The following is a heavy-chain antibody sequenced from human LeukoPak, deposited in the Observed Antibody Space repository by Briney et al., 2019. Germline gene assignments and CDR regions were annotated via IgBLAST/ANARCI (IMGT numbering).Heavy chain of an antibody. CDR1: GFTFSSYW. CDR3: ARVFRETRVVPAAMSHNYYYYYSMDV. CDR2: VNTDGSST. D-gene: IGHD2-2*01. V-gene: IGHV3-74*01. Sequence: GGSLRLSCAASGFTFSSYWMHWVRQAPGKGLVWVSRVNTDGSSTNYADSVKGRFTISRDNAKNTLYLQMNSLRAEDTAVYYCARVFRETRVVPAAMSHNYYYYYSMDVWGKGTTVTISS. J-gene: IGHJ6*03.